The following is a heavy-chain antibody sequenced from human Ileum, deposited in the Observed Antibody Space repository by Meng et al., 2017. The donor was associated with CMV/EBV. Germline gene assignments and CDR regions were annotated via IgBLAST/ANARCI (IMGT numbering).Heavy chain of an antibody. V-gene: IGHV3-74*01. CDR1: GLPFSSYW. D-gene: IGHD5-18*01. Sequence: CVGSGLPFSSYWMHWVRKAPVKGLVWVSRINTDGSTTTYADSVKGRFTVSRDNAKNTLYLQMSSLRAEDTAVYYCATDKRRGYGSSDYWGQGTLVTVSS. CDR3: ATDKRRGYGSSDY. CDR2: INTDGSTT. J-gene: IGHJ4*02.